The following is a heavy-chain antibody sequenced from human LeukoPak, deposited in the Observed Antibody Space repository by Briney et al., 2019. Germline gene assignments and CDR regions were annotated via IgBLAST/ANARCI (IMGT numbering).Heavy chain of an antibody. J-gene: IGHJ6*03. CDR1: GGSFSGYY. V-gene: IGHV4-34*01. CDR3: ARRRYYDFWSGSVPAGYMDV. Sequence: SETLSLTCAVYGGSFSGYYWSWIRQPPGKGLEWIGEINHSGSTNYNPSLKSRVTISVDTSKNQFSLKLSSVTAADTAVYYCARRRYYDFWSGSVPAGYMDVWGNGTTVTVSS. D-gene: IGHD3-3*01. CDR2: INHSGST.